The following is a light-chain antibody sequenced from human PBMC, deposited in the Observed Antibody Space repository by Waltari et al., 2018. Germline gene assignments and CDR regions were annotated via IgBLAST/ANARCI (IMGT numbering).Light chain of an antibody. Sequence: EIVMTQSPATLSVSPGDRATLSCRARQSVNSNLAWYQQKPGQAPRLLIYCASTRSTGIPARFGGSGSGTEFTLTISSLQVDDVAIYYCQQYNKWLWTFGQGTKVEI. CDR1: QSVNSN. J-gene: IGKJ1*01. CDR2: CAS. CDR3: QQYNKWLWT. V-gene: IGKV3-15*01.